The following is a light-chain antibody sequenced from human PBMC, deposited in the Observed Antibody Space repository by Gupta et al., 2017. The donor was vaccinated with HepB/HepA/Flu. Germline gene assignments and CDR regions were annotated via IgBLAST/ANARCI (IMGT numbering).Light chain of an antibody. J-gene: IGKJ5*01. CDR3: KQRSHGHQEPLT. CDR1: QSVSSY. CDR2: DES. Sequence: EIVLTQSPATLSLSPGERATLSCRASQSVSSYLAWYQQKPGQAPRPLIYDESKRATGIPDRFSGSGYGKECTITISALDPEECEVYYCKQRSHGHQEPLTFGQGTQVEIK. V-gene: IGKV3-11*01.